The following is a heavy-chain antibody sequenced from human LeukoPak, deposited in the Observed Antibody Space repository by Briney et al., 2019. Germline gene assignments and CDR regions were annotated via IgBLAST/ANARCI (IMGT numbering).Heavy chain of an antibody. D-gene: IGHD3-16*01. CDR2: INHSGST. CDR1: GGSFSGYY. CDR3: ARHPLRLDAFDI. Sequence: SETLSLNCAVYGGSFSGYYWSWIRQPPGKGLEWIGEINHSGSTNYNPSLKSRVTISVDTSKNQFSLKLSSVTAADTAVYYCARHPLRLDAFDIWGQGTMVTVSS. J-gene: IGHJ3*02. V-gene: IGHV4-34*01.